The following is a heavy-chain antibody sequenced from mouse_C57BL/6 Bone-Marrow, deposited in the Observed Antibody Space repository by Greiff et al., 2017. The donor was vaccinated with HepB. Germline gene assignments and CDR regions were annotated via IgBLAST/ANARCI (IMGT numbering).Heavy chain of an antibody. D-gene: IGHD1-1*01. CDR2: IYPGDGDT. CDR1: GYAFSSSW. Sequence: QVQLKESGPELVKPGASVKISCKASGYAFSSSWMNWVKQRPGKGLEWIGRIYPGDGDTNYNGKFKGKATLTADKSSSTAYMQLSSLTSEDSAVYFCARPPFYYYGSPWFAYWGQGTLVTVSA. V-gene: IGHV1-82*01. CDR3: ARPPFYYYGSPWFAY. J-gene: IGHJ3*01.